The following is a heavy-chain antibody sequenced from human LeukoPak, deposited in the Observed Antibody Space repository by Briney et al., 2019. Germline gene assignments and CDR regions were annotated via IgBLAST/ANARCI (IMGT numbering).Heavy chain of an antibody. Sequence: SETLSLSCAVYGGSFKGYYWSWIREPPGKGLEWIGEINHSGSTNYSPSLKSRVTLSVDTSKNQFSLRLSSVTAADTAVYYCARVSYGSGSYYLYYYYYYMDVWGKGTTVTVSS. D-gene: IGHD3-10*01. J-gene: IGHJ6*03. CDR1: GGSFKGYY. CDR2: INHSGST. CDR3: ARVSYGSGSYYLYYYYYYMDV. V-gene: IGHV4-34*01.